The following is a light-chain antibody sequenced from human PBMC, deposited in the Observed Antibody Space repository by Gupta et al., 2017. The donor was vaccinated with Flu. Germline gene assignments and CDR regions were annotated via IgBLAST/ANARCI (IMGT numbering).Light chain of an antibody. CDR1: QTISTW. Sequence: PSALSASVGDRVTITCRAGQTISTWLDWYQQKPGKAPKLLIYEASTLESGVPSRFSGGGSGTEFTLTISSLQPDDFATYYCQQNNSYPATFGQGTKVEVK. J-gene: IGKJ1*01. CDR2: EAS. CDR3: QQNNSYPAT. V-gene: IGKV1-5*03.